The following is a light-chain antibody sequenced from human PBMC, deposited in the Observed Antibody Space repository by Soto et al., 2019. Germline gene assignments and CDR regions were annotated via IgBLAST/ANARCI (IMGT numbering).Light chain of an antibody. Sequence: DSQMTQAHSTLSASVVDRVTITYRARQSVTNWLAWYQQKPGMAPKLLIYDVSNLESGVPSRFSGSGSGTEFTLTISSLQPDDFATYYCHQYNKYSPWTFGQGTKVDIK. CDR3: HQYNKYSPWT. V-gene: IGKV1-5*01. CDR1: QSVTNW. CDR2: DVS. J-gene: IGKJ1*01.